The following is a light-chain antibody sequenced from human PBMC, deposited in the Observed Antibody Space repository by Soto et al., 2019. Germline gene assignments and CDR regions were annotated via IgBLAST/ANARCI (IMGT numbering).Light chain of an antibody. V-gene: IGKV3-15*01. CDR2: GAS. Sequence: EIVMTHSPATLSVSPCETVTLSSSACQTIRTNLAWYQQKPGQAPRLVLYGASTRATGVPARFSGSGSGTEFTLTISSLQSEDFAVYYCQQYNRWPPYTFGQGTKVDIK. CDR1: QTIRTN. J-gene: IGKJ2*01. CDR3: QQYNRWPPYT.